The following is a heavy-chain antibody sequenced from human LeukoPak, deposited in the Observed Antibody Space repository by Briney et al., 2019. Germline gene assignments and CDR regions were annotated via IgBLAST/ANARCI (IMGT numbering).Heavy chain of an antibody. CDR2: INPNSGGT. V-gene: IGHV1-2*02. Sequence: ASVKVSCKASGFTFTAYHMHWVRQAPGQGLEWMGWINPNSGGTNYAQKFQGRVTMTRDTSISTAYMELSGLRSDDTAVYYCARGYVPRNYSLVVPAAYDYWGQGTLVTVSS. CDR3: ARGYVPRNYSLVVPAAYDY. D-gene: IGHD2-2*01. CDR1: GFTFTAYH. J-gene: IGHJ4*02.